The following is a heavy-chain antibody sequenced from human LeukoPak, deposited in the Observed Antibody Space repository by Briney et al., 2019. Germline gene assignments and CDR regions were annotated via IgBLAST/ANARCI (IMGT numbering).Heavy chain of an antibody. V-gene: IGHV1-18*01. J-gene: IGHJ4*02. CDR1: GYTFTNYG. CDR2: ISAYNGNT. D-gene: IGHD1-20*01. Sequence: ASVKVSCKASGYTFTNYGISWVRQAPGQGLEWMGWISAYNGNTNYAQKLQGRVTMTTDTSTSTAYMELRSLRSDDTAVYYCARMSKGITGNGRFYYFDYWGQGTLVTVSS. CDR3: ARMSKGITGNGRFYYFDY.